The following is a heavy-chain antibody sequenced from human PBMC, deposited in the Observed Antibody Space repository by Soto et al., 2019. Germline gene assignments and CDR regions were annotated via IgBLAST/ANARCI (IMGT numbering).Heavy chain of an antibody. CDR2: ISSSSSYI. V-gene: IGHV3-21*01. CDR3: ARSMDGILYGMDV. J-gene: IGHJ6*02. D-gene: IGHD2-2*03. CDR1: GFTFSSYS. Sequence: GGSLRLSCAASGFTFSSYSMNWVRQAPGKGLEWVSSISSSSSYIYYADSVKGRFTISRDNAKNSLYLQMNSLRAEDTAVYYCARSMDGILYGMDVWGRGTTVTVSS.